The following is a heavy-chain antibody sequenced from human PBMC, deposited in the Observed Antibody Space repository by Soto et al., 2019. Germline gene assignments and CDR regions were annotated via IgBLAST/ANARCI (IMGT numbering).Heavy chain of an antibody. CDR1: GYTFTSYA. Sequence: ASVKVSCKASGYTFTSYAMHWVRQAPGQRLEWMGWINAGNGNTKYSQKFQGRVTITRGTSASTAYMELSSLRSEDTAVYYCARDSNKCFGEFDDAFDIWGQGTMVPVSS. V-gene: IGHV1-3*01. CDR3: ARDSNKCFGEFDDAFDI. J-gene: IGHJ3*02. D-gene: IGHD3-10*01. CDR2: INAGNGNT.